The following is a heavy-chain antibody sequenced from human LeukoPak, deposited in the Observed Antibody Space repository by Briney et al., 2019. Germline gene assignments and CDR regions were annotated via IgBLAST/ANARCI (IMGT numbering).Heavy chain of an antibody. CDR2: ISAYNGNT. CDR1: GYTFTSYG. Sequence: GASVKVSCKASGYTFTSYGISWVRQAPGQGLEWMGWISAYNGNTNYAQKLQGRVTMTTDTSTSTAYTELRSLRSDDTAVYYCARVVGATTPPFDYWGQGTLVTVSS. D-gene: IGHD1-26*01. CDR3: ARVVGATTPPFDY. V-gene: IGHV1-18*01. J-gene: IGHJ4*02.